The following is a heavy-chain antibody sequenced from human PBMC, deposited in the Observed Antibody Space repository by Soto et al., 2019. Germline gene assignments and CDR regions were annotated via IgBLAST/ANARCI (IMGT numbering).Heavy chain of an antibody. CDR3: ARGRGCSSTSCIYNWFDP. J-gene: IGHJ5*02. CDR1: GYTFTSYD. V-gene: IGHV1-8*01. Sequence: ASVKVSCKASGYTFTSYDINWVRQATGQGLEWMGWMNPNSGNTGYAQKFQGRVTMTRNTSISTAYMELSSLRSEDTAVYYCARGRGCSSTSCIYNWFDPWGQGTLVTVSS. CDR2: MNPNSGNT. D-gene: IGHD2-2*01.